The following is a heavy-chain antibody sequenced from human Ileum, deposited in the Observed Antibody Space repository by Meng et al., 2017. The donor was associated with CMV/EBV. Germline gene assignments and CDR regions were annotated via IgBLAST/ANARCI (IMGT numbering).Heavy chain of an antibody. D-gene: IGHD3-3*01. V-gene: IGHV3-72*01. J-gene: IGHJ4*02. CDR3: ARRYYGRLDY. Sequence: SCEFSGLAFSDNYMDWVRQAPGKGLEWVGRMRSKANRYSTEYAASLKGRFTISRDDSKNSLYLQMNSLEIEDTAVYYCARRYYGRLDYWGKGTLVTVSS. CDR2: MRSKANRYST. CDR1: GLAFSDNY.